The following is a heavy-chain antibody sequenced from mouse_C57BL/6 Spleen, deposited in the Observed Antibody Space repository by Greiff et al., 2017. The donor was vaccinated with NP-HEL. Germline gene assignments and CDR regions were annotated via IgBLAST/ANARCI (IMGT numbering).Heavy chain of an antibody. CDR1: GFTFSSYA. J-gene: IGHJ2*01. CDR2: ISDGGSYT. Sequence: EVQLVESGGGLVKPGGSLKLSCAASGFTFSSYAMSWVRQTPEKRLEWVATISDGGSYTYYPDNVKGRFTISRDNAKNNLYLQMSHLKSEDTAMYYCAREELGWDYWGQGTTLTVSS. D-gene: IGHD4-1*01. CDR3: AREELGWDY. V-gene: IGHV5-4*01.